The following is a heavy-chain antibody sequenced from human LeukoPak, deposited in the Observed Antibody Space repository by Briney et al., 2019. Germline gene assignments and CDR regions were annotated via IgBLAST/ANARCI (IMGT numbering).Heavy chain of an antibody. CDR3: ARPIYGDLEMDAFDI. V-gene: IGHV4-59*01. CDR2: IYYSGST. CDR1: GGSISSYY. Sequence: PSETLSLTCTVSGGSISSYYWSWIRQPPGKGLEWIGYIYYSGSTNYNPSLKSRVTISVDTSKNQFSLKLSSVTAADTAVYYCARPIYGDLEMDAFDIWGPGTMVTVSS. J-gene: IGHJ3*02. D-gene: IGHD4-17*01.